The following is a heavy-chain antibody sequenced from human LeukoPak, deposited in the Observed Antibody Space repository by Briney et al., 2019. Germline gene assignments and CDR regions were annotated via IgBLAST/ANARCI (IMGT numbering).Heavy chain of an antibody. Sequence: GGSLRLSCAASGFTLSSYAMSWVRQAPGKGLEWVSAISGSGGSTYYADSVKGRFTISRDNSKNTLYLQMNSLRAEDTAVYYCARLDIVVVPAANFDYWGQGTLVTVSS. CDR2: ISGSGGST. CDR1: GFTLSSYA. J-gene: IGHJ4*02. V-gene: IGHV3-23*01. D-gene: IGHD2-2*03. CDR3: ARLDIVVVPAANFDY.